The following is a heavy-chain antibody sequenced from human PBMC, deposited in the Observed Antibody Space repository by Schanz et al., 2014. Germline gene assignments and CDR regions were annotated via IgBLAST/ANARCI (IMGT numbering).Heavy chain of an antibody. CDR3: ATLDYADSVS. CDR1: RSTFSSYT. V-gene: IGHV1-69*02. J-gene: IGHJ5*02. CDR2: FIPILDVG. D-gene: IGHD4-17*01. Sequence: QVQLVQSGAEVKKPGSSVKVSCKASRSTFSSYTISWVRQARGQGLEWVGRFIPILDVGNYAQQFQGRVTVTRDTSRSTVYMELSSLRSEDTAVYYCATLDYADSVSWGQGTLVTVSS.